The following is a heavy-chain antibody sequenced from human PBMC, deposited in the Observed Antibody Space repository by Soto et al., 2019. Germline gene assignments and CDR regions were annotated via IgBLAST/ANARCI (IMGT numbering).Heavy chain of an antibody. CDR1: GFSVSSSD. Sequence: GGSLRLSCAASGFSVSSSDMSWVRQVPGEGLEWVPVIYSGGSTHDADYVKGRFSVSRDTSKNTVDLQMNSPRVDDTAVYYCGTSSRKDYHFAMDVWGQGTAVTVSS. V-gene: IGHV3-53*01. CDR3: GTSSRKDYHFAMDV. CDR2: IYSGGST. D-gene: IGHD6-6*01. J-gene: IGHJ6*02.